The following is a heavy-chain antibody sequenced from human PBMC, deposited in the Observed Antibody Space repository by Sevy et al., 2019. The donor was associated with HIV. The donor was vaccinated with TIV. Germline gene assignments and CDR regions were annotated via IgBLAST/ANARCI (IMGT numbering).Heavy chain of an antibody. V-gene: IGHV4-39*01. CDR3: ARRRVYSNYVSYFDY. D-gene: IGHD4-4*01. Sequence: SETLSLTCTVSGGSISSSSYYWGWIRQPPGKGLEWIGSIYYSGSTYYNPSLKSRVTISVDTSKNQFSLKLSSVTAADTAVYYCARRRVYSNYVSYFDYWGQGTLVTVSS. CDR1: GGSISSSSYY. J-gene: IGHJ4*02. CDR2: IYYSGST.